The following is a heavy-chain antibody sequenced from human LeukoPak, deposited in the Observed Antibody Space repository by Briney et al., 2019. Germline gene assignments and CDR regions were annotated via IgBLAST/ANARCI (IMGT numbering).Heavy chain of an antibody. V-gene: IGHV3-7*01. CDR1: GFTFSAFW. D-gene: IGHD2-21*01. CDR3: ARYTVPFCGGDCYSQFLDY. CDR2: IKEDGSEG. Sequence: PGGSLRLSCAASGFTFSAFWMSWVRQAPGKGLEWVGNIKEDGSEGHYVDSVKGRFTISRDNAENSLYLQMSSLRVEDTAVYYCARYTVPFCGGDCYSQFLDYWGQGALVTVSP. J-gene: IGHJ4*02.